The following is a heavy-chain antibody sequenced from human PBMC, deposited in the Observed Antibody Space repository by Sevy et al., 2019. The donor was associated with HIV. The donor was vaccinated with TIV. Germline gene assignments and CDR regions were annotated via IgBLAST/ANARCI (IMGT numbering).Heavy chain of an antibody. D-gene: IGHD2-21*01. CDR3: AKDTEMIAKYYYYGMDV. CDR1: GFTFSSYG. J-gene: IGHJ6*02. V-gene: IGHV3-30*02. CDR2: IRYDGSNK. Sequence: GGSLRLSCAASGFTFSSYGMHWVRQAPGKGLEWVAFIRYDGSNKYYADSVKGRFTISRDNSKNTLYLQMNSLRAEDTAVYYCAKDTEMIAKYYYYGMDVWGQGTTVTVSS.